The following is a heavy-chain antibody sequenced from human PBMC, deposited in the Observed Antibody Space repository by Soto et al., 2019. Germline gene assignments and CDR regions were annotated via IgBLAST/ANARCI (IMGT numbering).Heavy chain of an antibody. Sequence: YRGSGPTLVNPTQTLTLTCTFSGFSLSTSGVGVGWIRQPPGKALEWLALIYWNDDKRYSPSLKSRLTITKDTSKNQVVLTMTNMDPVDTATYYCAHVDGTYYDFWSGYFGPYGMDVWGQGTTVTV. D-gene: IGHD3-3*01. CDR3: AHVDGTYYDFWSGYFGPYGMDV. J-gene: IGHJ6*02. V-gene: IGHV2-5*01. CDR1: GFSLSTSGVG. CDR2: IYWNDDK.